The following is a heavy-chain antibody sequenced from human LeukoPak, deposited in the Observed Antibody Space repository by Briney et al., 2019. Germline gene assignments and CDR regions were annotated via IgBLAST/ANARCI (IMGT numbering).Heavy chain of an antibody. CDR2: SDHSWDT. CDR3: ARHTSHSGTWYRDGP. V-gene: IGHV4-59*08. Sequence: SETLSLTCTVSGGSVRSAYWSWIRQSPGKGLEWIVYSDHSWDTDYNPSLKTRATISVDTSKNQFSLRLTPLTAEDQAIYYCARHTSHSGTWYRDGPWGQGTLVTVS. CDR1: GGSVRSAY. J-gene: IGHJ5*02. D-gene: IGHD6-13*01.